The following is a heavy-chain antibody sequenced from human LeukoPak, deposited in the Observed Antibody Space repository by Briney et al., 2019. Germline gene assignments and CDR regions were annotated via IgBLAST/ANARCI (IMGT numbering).Heavy chain of an antibody. CDR1: GGXISSGGYY. J-gene: IGHJ3*02. D-gene: IGHD7-27*01. Sequence: SQTLSLTCTVSGGXISSGGYYWSWIRQHPGKGLEWIGYIYYSGSTYYNPPLKSRVTISLDTPKKQFSLKLSSVTAADTAVYYCARSTWGYAFDIWGQGTMVTVSS. CDR3: ARSTWGYAFDI. CDR2: IYYSGST. V-gene: IGHV4-31*03.